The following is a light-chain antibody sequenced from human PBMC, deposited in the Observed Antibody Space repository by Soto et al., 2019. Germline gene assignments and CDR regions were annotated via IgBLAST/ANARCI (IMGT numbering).Light chain of an antibody. J-gene: IGKJ1*01. V-gene: IGKV1-39*01. CDR2: TSS. CDR1: QSINTY. Sequence: DIQMTQSPSSLSASVGDKVTITCRASQSINTYLSWYQKKPGEPPNFLPYTSSSLRNGAPSRFSGSGSGTDFTLTITSLQPEDFATYYCHQTYTPPWTFGQGTKVEIK. CDR3: HQTYTPPWT.